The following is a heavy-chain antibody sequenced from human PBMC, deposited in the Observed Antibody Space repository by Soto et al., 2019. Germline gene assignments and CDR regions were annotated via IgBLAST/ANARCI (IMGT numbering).Heavy chain of an antibody. Sequence: ASVKVSCKASGYTFTSYYMHWVRQAPGQGLEWMGIINPSGGSTSYAQKFQGRVTMTRDTSTSTVYMELSSLRSEDTAVCYCAREESSGWSKKFFDYWGQGTLVTVSS. J-gene: IGHJ4*02. V-gene: IGHV1-46*01. CDR3: AREESSGWSKKFFDY. CDR1: GYTFTSYY. D-gene: IGHD6-19*01. CDR2: INPSGGST.